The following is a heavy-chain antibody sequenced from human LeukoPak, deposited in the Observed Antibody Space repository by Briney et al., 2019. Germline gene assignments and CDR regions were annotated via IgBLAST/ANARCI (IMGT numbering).Heavy chain of an antibody. J-gene: IGHJ4*02. CDR1: GGSISCSSYY. CDR3: ARPRVAALHFDY. V-gene: IGHV4-39*07. CDR2: IYYSGST. Sequence: PSETLSLTCTVSGGSISCSSYYWGWIRQPPGKGLEWIGSIYYSGSTNYNPSLKSRVTISVDMSKNQFSLKLSSVTAADTAVYYCARPRVAALHFDYWGQGTLVTVSS. D-gene: IGHD6-6*01.